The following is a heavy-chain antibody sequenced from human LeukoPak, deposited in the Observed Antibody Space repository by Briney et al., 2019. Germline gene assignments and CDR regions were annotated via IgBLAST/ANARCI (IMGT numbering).Heavy chain of an antibody. CDR3: ARIEDYGGNSVNY. D-gene: IGHD4-23*01. CDR1: GGSISSYY. CDR2: IYYSGST. J-gene: IGHJ4*02. Sequence: ESSETLSLTCTVSGGSISSYYWSWIRQPPGKGLEWIGYIYYSGSTNYNPSLKSRVTISVDTSKNQFSLKLSSVTAADTAVYYCARIEDYGGNSVNYWGQGTLVTVSS. V-gene: IGHV4-59*01.